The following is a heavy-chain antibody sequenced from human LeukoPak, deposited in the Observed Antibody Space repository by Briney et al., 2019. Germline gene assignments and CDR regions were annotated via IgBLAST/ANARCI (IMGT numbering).Heavy chain of an antibody. CDR1: GFTFSSYA. V-gene: IGHV3-21*01. CDR2: ISSSSSYI. D-gene: IGHD5-24*01. Sequence: PGGSLRLSCAASGFTFSSYAMSWVRQAPGKGLEWVSSISSSSSYIYYADSVKGRFTISRDNAKNSLYLQMNSLRAEDTAVYYCARDRTEMAPMGGYYYYGMDVWGQGTTVTVSS. CDR3: ARDRTEMAPMGGYYYYGMDV. J-gene: IGHJ6*02.